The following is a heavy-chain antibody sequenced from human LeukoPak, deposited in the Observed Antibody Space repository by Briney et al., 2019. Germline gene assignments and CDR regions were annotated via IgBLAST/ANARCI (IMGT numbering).Heavy chain of an antibody. CDR3: ASRPFGSSWPLDY. CDR1: GYTFTAYY. D-gene: IGHD6-13*01. J-gene: IGHJ4*02. V-gene: IGHV1-2*02. CDR2: INPNSGGT. Sequence: ASVKVSCKTSGYTFTAYYIHWVRQAPGQGLEWMGWINPNSGGTNYAQKFQGRVTMTRDTSISTAYMELSRLRSDDTAVYYCASRPFGSSWPLDYWGQGTLVTVSS.